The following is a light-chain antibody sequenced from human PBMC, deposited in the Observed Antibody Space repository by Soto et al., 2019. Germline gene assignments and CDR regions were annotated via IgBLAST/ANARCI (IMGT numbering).Light chain of an antibody. CDR3: QQRSNWPSIT. V-gene: IGKV3-11*01. Sequence: EIVVTQSPGTLSLSPGERATLSCRASQSVSSYLAWYQQKPGQAPRLLIYDASNRATGIPARFSGSGSGTDFTLTISSLEPEDFAVYYCQQRSNWPSITFGQGTRWRL. CDR2: DAS. CDR1: QSVSSY. J-gene: IGKJ5*01.